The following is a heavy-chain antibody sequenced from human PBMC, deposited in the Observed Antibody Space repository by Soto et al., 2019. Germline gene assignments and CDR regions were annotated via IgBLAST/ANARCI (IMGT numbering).Heavy chain of an antibody. Sequence: SETLSLTCTVSGGSISSGGYYWSWIRQHPGKGLEWIGFIYYSGSTYYNPSLKSRVTISVDTSKNQFSLKLSSVTAADTAVYYCARALRYCSSTSCLGNWFDPWGQGTLVTVS. D-gene: IGHD2-2*01. V-gene: IGHV4-31*03. CDR1: GGSISSGGYY. J-gene: IGHJ5*02. CDR3: ARALRYCSSTSCLGNWFDP. CDR2: IYYSGST.